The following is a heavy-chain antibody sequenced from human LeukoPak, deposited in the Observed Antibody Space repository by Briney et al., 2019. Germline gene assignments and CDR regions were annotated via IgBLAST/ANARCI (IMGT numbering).Heavy chain of an antibody. D-gene: IGHD3-3*01. CDR3: ARSHSLWSGYLRYYYYYYMDV. CDR1: GFTFDDYG. CDR2: INWNDGST. V-gene: IGHV3-20*04. Sequence: PGGSLRLSCAGSGFTFDDYGMSWVRQAPGKGLEWVSGINWNDGSTGYADSVKGRFTISRDNAKNSLYLQMNSLRAEDTALYYCARSHSLWSGYLRYYYYYYMDVWGKGTTVTVSS. J-gene: IGHJ6*03.